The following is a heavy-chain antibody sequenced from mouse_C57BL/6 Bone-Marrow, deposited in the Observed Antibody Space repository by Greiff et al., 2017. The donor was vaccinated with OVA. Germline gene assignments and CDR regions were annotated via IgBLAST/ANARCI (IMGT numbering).Heavy chain of an antibody. D-gene: IGHD1-1*01. CDR1: GFTFSNYW. CDR3: TDYYYGSSYDYAMDY. CDR2: IRLKSDNYAT. Sequence: EVHLVESGGGLVQPGGSMKLSCVASGFTFSNYWMNWVRQSPEKGLEWVAQIRLKSDNYATHYAESVKGRFTISRDDSKSSVYLQMNNLRAEDTGIYYCTDYYYGSSYDYAMDYWGQGTSVTVSS. J-gene: IGHJ4*01. V-gene: IGHV6-3*01.